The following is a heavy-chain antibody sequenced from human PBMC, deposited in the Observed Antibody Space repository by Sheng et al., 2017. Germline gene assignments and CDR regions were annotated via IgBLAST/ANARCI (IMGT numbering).Heavy chain of an antibody. Sequence: QVQLQESGPGLVKPSETLSLTCAVSGYSISSGYYWGWIRQPPGRGVEWIGSIYHSGSTYYNPSLKSRVTISVDTSKNQFSLKLSSVTAADTAVYYCARDTPNYYGMDVWGQGP. J-gene: IGHJ6*02. CDR2: IYHSGST. CDR3: ARDTPNYYGMDV. V-gene: IGHV4-38-2*02. CDR1: GYSISSGYY.